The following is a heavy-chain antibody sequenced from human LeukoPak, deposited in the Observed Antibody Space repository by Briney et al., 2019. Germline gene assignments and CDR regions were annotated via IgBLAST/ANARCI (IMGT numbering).Heavy chain of an antibody. CDR3: ARDKTTLRY. CDR2: IYYSGST. V-gene: IGHV4-59*01. J-gene: IGHJ4*02. D-gene: IGHD4-17*01. Sequence: PSETLSLTCTVSGGSISSYYWSWIRQPPGKGLEWIGYIYYSGSTNYNPSLKSRVTISVDTSKNQFSLKLSSVTAADTAVYYCARDKTTLRYWGQGTLVTVSS. CDR1: GGSISSYY.